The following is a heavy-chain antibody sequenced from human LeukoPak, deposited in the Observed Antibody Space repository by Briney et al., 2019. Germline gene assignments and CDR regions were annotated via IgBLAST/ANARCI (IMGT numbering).Heavy chain of an antibody. CDR3: AKDGFDYYDSSGYYYFDY. CDR1: GFXFSNYA. J-gene: IGHJ4*02. CDR2: ISTRGGGI. Sequence: GGSLRLSCAASGFXFSNYAISWVRQAPGKGLEWVSGISTRGGGIYYADSVKGRFTISRDNSKNTLYLQMKSLGAEDTAVYYCAKDGFDYYDSSGYYYFDYWGQGTLVTVSS. D-gene: IGHD3-22*01. V-gene: IGHV3-23*01.